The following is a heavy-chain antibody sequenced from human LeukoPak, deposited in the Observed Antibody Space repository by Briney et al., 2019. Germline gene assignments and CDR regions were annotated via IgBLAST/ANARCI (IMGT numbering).Heavy chain of an antibody. CDR3: ARGASSSWYEPIDY. D-gene: IGHD6-13*01. CDR2: INAGNGNT. Sequence: VASVTVSCTASGYTFTSYAMHWVRQAPGQRPEWMGWINAGNGNTKYSQKFQGRVTITRDTSASTAYMELSSLRSEDTAVYYCARGASSSWYEPIDYWGQGTLVTVSS. V-gene: IGHV1-3*01. J-gene: IGHJ4*02. CDR1: GYTFTSYA.